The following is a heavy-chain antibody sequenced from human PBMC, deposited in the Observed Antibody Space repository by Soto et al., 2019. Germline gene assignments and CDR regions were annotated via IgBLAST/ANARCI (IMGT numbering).Heavy chain of an antibody. CDR1: GAPFTVNY. Sequence: PSETLSLTCTVSGAPFTVNYWSWIRQAPGKGLEWIGYICYSGSTTYNPSLKSRVTMSADTSKDQFSLKLNSVTAADTAVYYCARDDGGPYDHWGPGILVTVSS. CDR2: ICYSGST. D-gene: IGHD2-15*01. V-gene: IGHV4-59*01. J-gene: IGHJ4*01. CDR3: ARDDGGPYDH.